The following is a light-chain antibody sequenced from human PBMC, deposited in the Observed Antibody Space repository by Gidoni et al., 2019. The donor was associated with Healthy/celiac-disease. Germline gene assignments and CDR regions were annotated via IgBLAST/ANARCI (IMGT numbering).Light chain of an antibody. CDR1: SSDVGGYNY. Sequence: QSALTQPRTGSGSPGQAVTLSCTGTSSDVGGYNYVSWYQQHPGKAPKLMIYDVSKRPSGVPDRFSGSKSGHTASLTISGLQAEDEADYYCCSYAGSYTFEVFGGGTKLTVL. J-gene: IGLJ2*01. V-gene: IGLV2-11*01. CDR3: CSYAGSYTFEV. CDR2: DVS.